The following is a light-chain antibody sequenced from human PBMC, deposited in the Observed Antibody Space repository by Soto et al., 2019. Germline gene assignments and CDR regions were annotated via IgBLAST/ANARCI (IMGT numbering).Light chain of an antibody. V-gene: IGLV2-23*02. CDR1: SSDVGSYNL. Sequence: QSALTQPASVSGSPGQSITISCTGTSSDVGSYNLVSWYQHHPDEAPKLIIYEVNKRPSGVSNRFSGSKSGNTASLTISGLQAEDEADYYCCSYAGSSSFYVFGSGTKLT. CDR3: CSYAGSSSFYV. CDR2: EVN. J-gene: IGLJ1*01.